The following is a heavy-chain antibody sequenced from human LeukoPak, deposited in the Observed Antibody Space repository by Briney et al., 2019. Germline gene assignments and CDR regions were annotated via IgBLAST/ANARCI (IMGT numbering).Heavy chain of an antibody. CDR3: ARFPPYYGDGAY. Sequence: KASETLSLTCAVYGGSFSGYYWSWIRQPPGKGLEWIGEINHSGSTNYNPSLKSRVTISVDTSKNQFSLKLSSVTAADTAVYYCARFPPYYGDGAYWGQGTLVTVSS. CDR2: INHSGST. CDR1: GGSFSGYY. D-gene: IGHD4-17*01. J-gene: IGHJ4*02. V-gene: IGHV4-34*01.